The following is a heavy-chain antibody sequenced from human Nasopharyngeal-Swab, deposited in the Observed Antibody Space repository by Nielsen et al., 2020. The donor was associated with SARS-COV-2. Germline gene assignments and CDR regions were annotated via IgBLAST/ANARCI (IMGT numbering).Heavy chain of an antibody. D-gene: IGHD5-12*01. CDR1: GFTFSSYA. J-gene: IGHJ3*02. CDR3: TTDRYSGYDHDAFDI. Sequence: GESLKISCAASGFTFSSYAMSWVRQAPGKGLEWVSAISGSGGSTYYADSVKGRFTISRDNSKNTLYLQMNSLRAEDTAVYYCTTDRYSGYDHDAFDIWGQGTMVTVSS. V-gene: IGHV3-23*01. CDR2: ISGSGGST.